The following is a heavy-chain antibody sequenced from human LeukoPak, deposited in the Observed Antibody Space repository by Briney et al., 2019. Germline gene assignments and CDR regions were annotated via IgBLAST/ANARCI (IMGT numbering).Heavy chain of an antibody. CDR3: SVRGLIDGGGSYFDY. J-gene: IGHJ4*02. CDR1: GGTFSSYT. CDR2: IIPILDIT. V-gene: IGHV1-69*02. Sequence: GASVKVSCKASGGTFSSYTISWVRQAPGQGLEWMGRIIPILDITNYAQKFQGRVTVTADKSTSTAYMELSSLKSEDTAVYYCSVRGLIDGGGSYFDYWGQGTLVTASS. D-gene: IGHD3-10*01.